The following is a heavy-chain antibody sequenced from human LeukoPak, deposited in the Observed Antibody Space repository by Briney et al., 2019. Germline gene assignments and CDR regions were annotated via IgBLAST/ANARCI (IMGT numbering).Heavy chain of an antibody. Sequence: GGSLRLSCAASGFTFSNAWMSWVRQAPGKGLEWVGRIKSKTDGGTTDYAAPVKGRFTISRDDSKNTLYLQMNSLKTEDTAVYYCTTDPRYHHYYYYMDVWGKGTTVTVSS. D-gene: IGHD3-9*01. CDR2: IKSKTDGGTT. CDR3: TTDPRYHHYYYYMDV. V-gene: IGHV3-15*01. CDR1: GFTFSNAW. J-gene: IGHJ6*03.